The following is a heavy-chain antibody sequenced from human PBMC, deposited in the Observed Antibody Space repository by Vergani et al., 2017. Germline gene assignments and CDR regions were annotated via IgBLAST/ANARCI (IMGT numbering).Heavy chain of an antibody. D-gene: IGHD2-2*01. CDR1: GDSISSGGYS. CDR3: ARGIPAAIVGWFDP. Sequence: QLQLQESGSGLVKPSQTLSLTCAVSGDSISSGGYSWSWLRQPPGKGLEWIGYIYHSGSTYYNPSLKSRVTISVDRSKNQFSLKLSSVTAADTAVYYCARGIPAAIVGWFDPWGQGTLVTVSS. V-gene: IGHV4-30-2*01. CDR2: IYHSGST. J-gene: IGHJ5*02.